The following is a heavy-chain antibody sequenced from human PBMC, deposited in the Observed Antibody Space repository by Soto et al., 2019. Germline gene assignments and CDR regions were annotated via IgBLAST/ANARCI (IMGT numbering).Heavy chain of an antibody. V-gene: IGHV3-30*18. J-gene: IGHJ4*02. CDR2: VSYHGVDK. CDR1: GFTFSAYG. CDR3: AKVDDFWNGLDY. Sequence: QVQLVESGGGVVQPGRSLTLSCAASGFTFSAYGMHWVRQAPGKGLEWVAVVSYHGVDKYYGDSVRGRFTISRDNSKNTLNLQMNSLRAEDTAVYYCAKVDDFWNGLDYWGQGTLVTVSS. D-gene: IGHD3-3*01.